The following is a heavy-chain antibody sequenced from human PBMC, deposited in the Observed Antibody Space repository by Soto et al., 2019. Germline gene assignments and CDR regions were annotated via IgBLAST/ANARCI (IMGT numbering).Heavy chain of an antibody. D-gene: IGHD1-20*01. V-gene: IGHV4-4*07. CDR1: GGSIRNYF. CDR2: IYSSGNT. J-gene: IGHJ3*02. Sequence: QVQLQESGPGLVKPSETLSLICTVSGGSIRNYFWTWIRQPAGKGLEWIGRIYSSGNTVYNASLKRRVTMSIDMSKIQFSLKLSSMTAADTAVYYCVRDVESPGISGSWGAFDIWGQGTVVTVSS. CDR3: VRDVESPGISGSWGAFDI.